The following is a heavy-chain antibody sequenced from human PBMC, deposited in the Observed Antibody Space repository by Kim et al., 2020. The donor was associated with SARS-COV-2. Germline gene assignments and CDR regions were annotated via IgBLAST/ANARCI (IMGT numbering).Heavy chain of an antibody. V-gene: IGHV4-30-4*01. CDR3: ARGGLLWFGEHLERWFDP. D-gene: IGHD3-10*01. Sequence: SETLSLTCTVSGGSISSGDYYWSWIRQPPGKGLEWIGYIYYSGSTYYNPSLKSRVTISVYTSKNQFSLKLSSVTAADTAVYYCARGGLLWFGEHLERWFDPWGQGTLVTVSS. CDR2: IYYSGST. J-gene: IGHJ5*02. CDR1: GGSISSGDYY.